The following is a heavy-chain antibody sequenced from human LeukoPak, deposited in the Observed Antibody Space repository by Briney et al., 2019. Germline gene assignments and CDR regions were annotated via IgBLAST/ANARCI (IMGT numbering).Heavy chain of an antibody. D-gene: IGHD6-13*01. J-gene: IGHJ6*02. CDR3: ARPQGIAAADPNRDYYYYGMDV. CDR2: IIPIFGTA. CDR1: GGTFSSYA. V-gene: IGHV1-69*13. Sequence: SVKVSCKASGGTFSSYAISWVRQATGQGLEWMGGIIPIFGTANYAQKFQGRVTITADESTSTAYMELSSLRSEDTAVYYCARPQGIAAADPNRDYYYYGMDVWGQGTTVTVSS.